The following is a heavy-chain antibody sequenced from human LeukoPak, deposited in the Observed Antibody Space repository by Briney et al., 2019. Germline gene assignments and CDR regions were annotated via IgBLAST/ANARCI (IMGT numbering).Heavy chain of an antibody. Sequence: GGSLRLSCAASGFTFSTSWMHWVRQTPGKGLVWVSRINTDGSTTTYADSVKGRFTTSRDNAENALYLEMNSLRAEDTAVYYCASSVFASGSLWGQGTLVTVSS. V-gene: IGHV3-74*01. CDR2: INTDGSTT. D-gene: IGHD3-10*01. J-gene: IGHJ1*01. CDR3: ASSVFASGSL. CDR1: GFTFSTSW.